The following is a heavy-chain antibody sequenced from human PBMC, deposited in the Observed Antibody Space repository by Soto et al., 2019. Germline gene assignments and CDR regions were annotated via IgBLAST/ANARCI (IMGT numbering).Heavy chain of an antibody. V-gene: IGHV3-23*01. D-gene: IGHD2-8*01. Sequence: PGGSLRLSCAASGFTFSSYAMSWVRQAPGKGLEWVSAISGSGGSTYYADSVKGRSTISRDNSKNTLYLQMNSLRAEDTAVYYCAKPNCTNGVCYYSAINYFDYWGQGTLVTVSS. CDR1: GFTFSSYA. J-gene: IGHJ4*02. CDR3: AKPNCTNGVCYYSAINYFDY. CDR2: ISGSGGST.